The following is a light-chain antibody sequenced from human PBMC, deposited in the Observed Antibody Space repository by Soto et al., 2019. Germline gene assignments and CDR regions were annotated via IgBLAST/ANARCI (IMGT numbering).Light chain of an antibody. CDR1: SSDVGGYNC. J-gene: IGLJ1*01. V-gene: IGLV2-8*01. CDR2: EGT. CDR3: SSVTGASTI. Sequence: SLLTQPASVFGSPGQSVTITSTGTSSDVGGYNCVSWDQQLPGKSPKLVIYEGTKRRSGVPDRVSGSKSGNTASLAVSGLQAEDEADYYCSSVTGASTIFGTGNKVTVL.